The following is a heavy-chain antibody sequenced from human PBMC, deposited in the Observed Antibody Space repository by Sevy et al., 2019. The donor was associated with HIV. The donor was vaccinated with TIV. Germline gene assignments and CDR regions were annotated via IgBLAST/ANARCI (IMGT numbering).Heavy chain of an antibody. Sequence: GGSLRLSCAASGFIFSNYAMHWVRQAPGKGLEWVAVISQDGNSEYSADSVKGRFTISRDNSKNTLYLQMNSLRAEDTAVFYCARDGAAGSGAFWALNWFDPWGQGTLVTVSS. CDR3: ARDGAAGSGAFWALNWFDP. D-gene: IGHD2-15*01. CDR2: ISQDGNSE. J-gene: IGHJ5*02. V-gene: IGHV3-30-3*01. CDR1: GFIFSNYA.